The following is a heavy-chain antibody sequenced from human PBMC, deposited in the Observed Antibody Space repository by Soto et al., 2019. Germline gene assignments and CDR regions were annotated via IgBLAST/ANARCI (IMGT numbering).Heavy chain of an antibody. D-gene: IGHD3-10*01. V-gene: IGHV1-3*01. Sequence: ASVKVSCKASGYTSTSYAMHWVRQAPGQRLEWMGWINAGNGNTKYSQKFQGRVTITRDTSASTAYMELSSLRSEDTAVYYCARFGVSYYYYGMDVWAKGPRSPSP. J-gene: IGHJ6*02. CDR2: INAGNGNT. CDR3: ARFGVSYYYYGMDV. CDR1: GYTSTSYA.